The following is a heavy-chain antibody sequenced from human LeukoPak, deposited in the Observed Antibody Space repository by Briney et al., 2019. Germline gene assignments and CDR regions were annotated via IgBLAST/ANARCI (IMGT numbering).Heavy chain of an antibody. J-gene: IGHJ6*04. CDR1: GGSVISGSYY. V-gene: IGHV4-61*01. Sequence: SETLSLTCTVSGGSVISGSYYWSWIQQPPGKGLEWIGYISYSGSANYNPSLTSRVSISVDTSKNQFSLKLSSVTAADTAMYYCARGGCSGGSCYPPFAYYYYGMDVWGKGTTVTVSS. CDR3: ARGGCSGGSCYPPFAYYYYGMDV. D-gene: IGHD2-15*01. CDR2: ISYSGSA.